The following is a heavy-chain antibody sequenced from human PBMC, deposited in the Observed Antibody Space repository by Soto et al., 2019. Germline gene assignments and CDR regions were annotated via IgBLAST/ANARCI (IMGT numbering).Heavy chain of an antibody. CDR2: AYSNRGT. D-gene: IGHD3-22*01. CDR3: ARGFYDSRGYSSPFDY. J-gene: IGHJ4*02. CDR1: VGFIVIYH. Sequence: SETLSLTCTVSVGFIVIYHWSWFRLPPGKGLEWIRYAYSNRGTSYNPSHKRRNTKSIAAYKSQFSLKVNSVTAADTAVYFCARGFYDSRGYSSPFDYWGQGIVVTVS. V-gene: IGHV4-59*12.